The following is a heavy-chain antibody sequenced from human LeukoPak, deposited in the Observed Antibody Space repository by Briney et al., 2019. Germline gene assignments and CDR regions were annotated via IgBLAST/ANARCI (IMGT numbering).Heavy chain of an antibody. Sequence: PGGSLRLSCAASGFTFSGSWMHWVRQIPGKGLVWLSRINTDGTTTTYADSVKGRFTISRDNAENTLYLQMNSLRAEDTAVYYCTRGGENDYSDFWGQGTLVTVSS. V-gene: IGHV3-74*01. CDR1: GFTFSGSW. J-gene: IGHJ4*02. CDR3: TRGGENDYSDF. D-gene: IGHD3-16*01. CDR2: INTDGTTT.